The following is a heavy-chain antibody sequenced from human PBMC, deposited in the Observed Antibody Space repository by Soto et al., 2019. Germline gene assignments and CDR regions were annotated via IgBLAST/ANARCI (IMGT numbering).Heavy chain of an antibody. CDR2: ISGSGGST. D-gene: IGHD2-2*01. V-gene: IGHV3-23*01. CDR3: AKDRRQVPAAESDH. Sequence: EVQLLESGGGLVQPGGSLRLSCAASGFTFSSYAMSWVRQAPGKGLEWVSAISGSGGSTYYADSVKGRFTISRDNSKNTLDLQMNSLRAEDTAVYYCAKDRRQVPAAESDHWGQGTLGTVSS. CDR1: GFTFSSYA. J-gene: IGHJ4*02.